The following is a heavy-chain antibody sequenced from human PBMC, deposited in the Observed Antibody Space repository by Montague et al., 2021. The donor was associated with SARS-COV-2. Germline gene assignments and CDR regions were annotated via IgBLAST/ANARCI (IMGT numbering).Heavy chain of an antibody. D-gene: IGHD3-22*01. CDR1: GGSFSGYY. J-gene: IGHJ4*02. V-gene: IGHV4-34*01. CDR2: INHSGST. CDR3: ARRPHYYDSSGYYYPGPQRYYFDY. Sequence: SETLSLTCAVYGGSFSGYYWSWIRQPPGKGLEWIGEINHSGSTNYNPSLKSRVTISVDAPKNQFSLKLSSVTAADTAVYYCARRPHYYDSSGYYYPGPQRYYFDYWGQGTLVTVSS.